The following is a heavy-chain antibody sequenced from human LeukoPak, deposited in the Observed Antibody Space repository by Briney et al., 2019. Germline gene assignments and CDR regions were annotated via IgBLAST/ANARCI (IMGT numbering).Heavy chain of an antibody. J-gene: IGHJ4*02. CDR3: AKSMSYYDSSGYDY. D-gene: IGHD3-22*01. CDR1: GFTFSTHG. CDR2: MWFDGSKK. Sequence: PGRSLRLSCAASGFTFSTHGMHWVRQAPGKGLEWVAVMWFDGSKKYYADSVKGRFTISRDNSKNTLYLQMNSLRAEDTAVYYCAKSMSYYDSSGYDYWGQGTLVTVSS. V-gene: IGHV3-33*06.